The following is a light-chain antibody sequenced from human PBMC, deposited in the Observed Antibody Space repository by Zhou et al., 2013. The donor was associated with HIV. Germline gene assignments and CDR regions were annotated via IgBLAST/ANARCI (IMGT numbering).Light chain of an antibody. J-gene: IGKJ3*01. CDR1: QDISNS. CDR2: AAS. CDR3: QQSYSTPRFT. Sequence: DIQMTQSPSSLSASVADRVTITCRASQDISNSLAWFQQKPGKAPVSLIYAASRLQSGVPSRFSGSGSGTDFSLTISSLQPEDFATYYCQQSYSTPRFTFGPGTKVDIK. V-gene: IGKV1-16*01.